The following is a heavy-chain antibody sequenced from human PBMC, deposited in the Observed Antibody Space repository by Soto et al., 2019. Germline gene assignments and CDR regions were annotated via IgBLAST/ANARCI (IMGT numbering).Heavy chain of an antibody. CDR2: ISSSSSTI. V-gene: IGHV3-48*02. D-gene: IGHD6-19*01. CDR1: GFIFNSYW. J-gene: IGHJ6*02. CDR3: ARDTGIAVAGTYYYYGMDV. Sequence: GGSLRLSCAASGFIFNSYWMHWVRQAPGKGLEWVSYISSSSSTIYYADSVKGRFTISRDNAKNSLYLQMNSLRDEDTAVYYCARDTGIAVAGTYYYYGMDVWGQGTTVPVSS.